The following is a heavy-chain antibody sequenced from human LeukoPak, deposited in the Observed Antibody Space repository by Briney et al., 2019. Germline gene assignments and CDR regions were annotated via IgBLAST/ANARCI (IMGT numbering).Heavy chain of an antibody. J-gene: IGHJ4*02. CDR3: ATHPPKVCTGGSCTDY. CDR2: IYYSGST. Sequence: SETLSLTCTVSGGSISGYYWSWIRQPPGKGLEWIGFIYYSGSTHYNPTLKSRVTISLDTSKNQFSLRLSSVTAADTAVYYCATHPPKVCTGGSCTDYWGQGTLVTVSS. CDR1: GGSISGYY. D-gene: IGHD2-15*01. V-gene: IGHV4-59*01.